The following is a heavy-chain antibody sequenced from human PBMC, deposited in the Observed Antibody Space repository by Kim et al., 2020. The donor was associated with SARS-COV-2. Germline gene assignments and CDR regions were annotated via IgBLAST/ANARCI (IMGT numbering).Heavy chain of an antibody. CDR3: ARDAYYYDSSAYQSPF. CDR1: GFTFSSSE. Sequence: GGSLRLSCAASGFTFSSSEMNWVRQAPGKGLEWVAYISGSSSTIYYADSVKGRFTISRDNAKNSLYLQMNSLRAEDTAVYYCARDAYYYDSSAYQSPFWCQGTLVTVPS. CDR2: ISGSSSTI. J-gene: IGHJ4*02. D-gene: IGHD3-22*01. V-gene: IGHV3-48*03.